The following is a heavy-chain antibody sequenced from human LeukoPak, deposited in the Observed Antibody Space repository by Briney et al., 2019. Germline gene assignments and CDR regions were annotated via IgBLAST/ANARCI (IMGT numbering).Heavy chain of an antibody. CDR3: ARVPGYYVLGSFDY. D-gene: IGHD3-10*01. J-gene: IGHJ4*02. Sequence: PGGSLRLSCEASGFTFSSYWMHWVRQAPGKGLVWVSRINSLRSSTNYAASVKGRFTISRDNANNTLYLQLNSLRAEDTAVYYCARVPGYYVLGSFDYWGQGTLVTVSS. V-gene: IGHV3-74*01. CDR1: GFTFSSYW. CDR2: INSLRSST.